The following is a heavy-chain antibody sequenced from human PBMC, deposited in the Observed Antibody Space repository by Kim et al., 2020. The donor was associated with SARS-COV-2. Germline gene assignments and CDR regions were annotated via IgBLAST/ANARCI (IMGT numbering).Heavy chain of an antibody. CDR3: ARHCAAAAGNVPHG. J-gene: IGHJ4*02. CDR1: GGSISTDNYY. V-gene: IGHV4-39*01. CDR2: IHYSGTS. D-gene: IGHD6-13*01. Sequence: SETLSLTCTVSGGSISTDNYYWGWIRQPPGKGLEWIGSIHYSGTSHYNPSLKSRLTISVDTSRNQFSLKLRSATAADTAVYYCARHCAAAAGNVPHGRGQETLVTVST.